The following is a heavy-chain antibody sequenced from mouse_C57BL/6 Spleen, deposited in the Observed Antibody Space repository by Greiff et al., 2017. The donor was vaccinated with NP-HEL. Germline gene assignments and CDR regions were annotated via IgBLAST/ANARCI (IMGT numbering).Heavy chain of an antibody. CDR2: IDPSDSYT. D-gene: IGHD1-1*01. CDR3: ASGDYGSPFAG. Sequence: VQLQQPGAELVMPGASVKLSCKASGYTFTSYWMHWVKQRPGQGLEWIGEIDPSDSYTNYNQKFKGKSTLTVDKSSSTAYMQLSSLTSEDSAVYYCASGDYGSPFAGWGQGTLVTVSA. J-gene: IGHJ3*01. CDR1: GYTFTSYW. V-gene: IGHV1-69*01.